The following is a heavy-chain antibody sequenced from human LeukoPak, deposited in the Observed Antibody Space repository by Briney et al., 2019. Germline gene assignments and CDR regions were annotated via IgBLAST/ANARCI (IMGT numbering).Heavy chain of an antibody. Sequence: SVKVSCTASGGTFSSYAISWVRQAPGQGLEWMGGIIPIFGTANYAQKFQGRVTITADESTSTAYMELSSLRSEDTAVYYCARGDSYYYDTPYYFDYWGQGTLVTVSS. V-gene: IGHV1-69*13. CDR2: IIPIFGTA. D-gene: IGHD3-22*01. J-gene: IGHJ4*02. CDR1: GGTFSSYA. CDR3: ARGDSYYYDTPYYFDY.